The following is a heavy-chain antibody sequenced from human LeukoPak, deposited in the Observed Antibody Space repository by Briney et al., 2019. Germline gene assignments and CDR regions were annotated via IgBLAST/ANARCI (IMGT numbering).Heavy chain of an antibody. V-gene: IGHV4-4*07. J-gene: IGHJ4*02. CDR3: ARDGGDEPDCSSTSCST. CDR2: IYTSGST. CDR1: GGSISSYY. Sequence: SETLSLTCTVSGGSISSYYWSWIRQPAGKGLEWIGRIYTSGSTNYNPSLKSRVTMSVDTSKNQFSLKLSSVTAADTAVYYCARDGGDEPDCSSTSCSTWGQGTRVTVSS. D-gene: IGHD2-2*01.